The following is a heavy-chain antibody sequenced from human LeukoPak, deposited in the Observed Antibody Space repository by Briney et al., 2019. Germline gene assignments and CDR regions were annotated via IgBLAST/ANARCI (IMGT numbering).Heavy chain of an antibody. V-gene: IGHV3-30-3*01. CDR1: GFTFSSYA. J-gene: IGHJ5*02. CDR3: ASSSGWQVYNWFDP. Sequence: PGGSLRLSCAASGFTFSSYAMHWVRQAPGKGLEWVAVISYDGSNKYYADSVKGRFTISRDNSKNTLYLQMNSLRAEDTAVYYCASSSGWQVYNWFDPWGQGTLVTVSS. CDR2: ISYDGSNK. D-gene: IGHD6-19*01.